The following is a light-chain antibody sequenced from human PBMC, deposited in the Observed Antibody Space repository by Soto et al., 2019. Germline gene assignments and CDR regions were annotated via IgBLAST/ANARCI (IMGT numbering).Light chain of an antibody. Sequence: DIQMTQSPSTLSASVGDRVTITCRASQSVSIWLAWYQQKPGKAPKLLIYKASSLESGVPSRFSGSGSGTEFTLTISSLQPDDFATYYCQQYKTYALFGGGTKVEIK. CDR3: QQYKTYAL. V-gene: IGKV1-5*03. CDR2: KAS. CDR1: QSVSIW. J-gene: IGKJ4*01.